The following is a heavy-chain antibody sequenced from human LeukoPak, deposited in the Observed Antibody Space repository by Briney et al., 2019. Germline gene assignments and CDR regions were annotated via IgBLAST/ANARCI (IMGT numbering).Heavy chain of an antibody. CDR1: GFTFSSYA. CDR2: ISYDGSNK. D-gene: IGHD2-2*01. V-gene: IGHV3-30-3*01. J-gene: IGHJ6*02. Sequence: GRSLRLSCAASGFTFSSYAMHWVRQAPGKGLEWVAVISYDGSNKYYADSVKGRFTISRDNSKNTLYLQMNSLRAEDTAVYYCARALSDSVVVPAVDYYYYGMDVWGQGTTVTVSS. CDR3: ARALSDSVVVPAVDYYYYGMDV.